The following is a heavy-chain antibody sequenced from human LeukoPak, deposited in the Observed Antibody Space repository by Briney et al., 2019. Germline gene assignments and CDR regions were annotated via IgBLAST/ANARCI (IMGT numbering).Heavy chain of an antibody. CDR3: ARRIGYGNYVSNWFDP. Sequence: ASVKVSCKASGYTFTDYYMQWVRQAPGQGLEWMGIIEPSGGSTGYAQKFQGRVTMTRDTSTSTVYMELSSLRSEDTAVYYCARRIGYGNYVSNWFDPWGQGTLVTVSS. J-gene: IGHJ5*02. D-gene: IGHD4-11*01. CDR1: GYTFTDYY. V-gene: IGHV1-46*01. CDR2: IEPSGGST.